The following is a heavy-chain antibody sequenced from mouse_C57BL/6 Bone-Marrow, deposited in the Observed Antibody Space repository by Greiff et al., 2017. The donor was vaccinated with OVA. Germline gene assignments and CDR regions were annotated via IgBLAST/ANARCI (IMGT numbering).Heavy chain of an antibody. CDR2: IDPENGDT. CDR3: TTKDYYAMDY. CDR1: GFNIKDDY. Sequence: VQLQQSGAELVRPGASVKLSCTASGFNIKDDYMHWVKQRPEQGLEWIGWIDPENGDTEYASKFQGKATITADTSSNTAYLQLSSLTSEDTAVYYCTTKDYYAMDYWGQGTPVTVSS. J-gene: IGHJ4*01. V-gene: IGHV14-4*01.